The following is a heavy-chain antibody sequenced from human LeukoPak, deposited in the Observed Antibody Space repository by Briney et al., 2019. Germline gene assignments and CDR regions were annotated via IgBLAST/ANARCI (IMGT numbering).Heavy chain of an antibody. Sequence: GGSLRLSCAASGFTFDDYAMHWVRQAPGKGLEWVSVISWNSCSICYADSVNGRFTISRDNANNSLYLQMNSLRAEDMALYYCAKGRDGYNGSPLDYWGQGTLVTVSS. J-gene: IGHJ4*02. V-gene: IGHV3-9*03. D-gene: IGHD5-24*01. CDR2: ISWNSCSI. CDR3: AKGRDGYNGSPLDY. CDR1: GFTFDDYA.